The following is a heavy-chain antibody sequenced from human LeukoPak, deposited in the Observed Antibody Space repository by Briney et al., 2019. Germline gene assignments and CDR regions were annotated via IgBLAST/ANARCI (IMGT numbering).Heavy chain of an antibody. J-gene: IGHJ3*02. V-gene: IGHV1-69*02. D-gene: IGHD3-22*01. CDR1: GGTFSSYT. CDR2: IIPILGIA. CDR3: ANNNVVVNYAFDI. Sequence: SSVKVSCKASGGTFSSYTISWVRPAPGQGLEWMGRIIPILGIANYAQNFQALVTITADKSTSTAYMELSSLRSEDTAVYYCANNNVVVNYAFDIWGQGTMVTVSS.